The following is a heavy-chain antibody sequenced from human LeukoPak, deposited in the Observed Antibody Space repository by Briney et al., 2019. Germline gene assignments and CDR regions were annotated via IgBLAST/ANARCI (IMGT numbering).Heavy chain of an antibody. CDR3: ARSSSSFDY. CDR2: IYYSGST. CDR1: GGSISSYY. D-gene: IGHD2-2*01. J-gene: IGHJ4*02. Sequence: SETLSLTCTVSGGSISSYYWSWIRQPPGKGLEWIGYIYYSGSTNYNPSLKSRVTISVDTSKNQFSLKLSSVTAADTAVYYCARSSSSFDYWGQGTLVTVSS. V-gene: IGHV4-59*01.